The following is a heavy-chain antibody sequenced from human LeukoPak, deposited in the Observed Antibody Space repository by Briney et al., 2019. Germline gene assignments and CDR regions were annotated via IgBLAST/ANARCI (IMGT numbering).Heavy chain of an antibody. J-gene: IGHJ4*02. CDR2: IKTITAGGTT. Sequence: GGSLRLSCAASGSTFSNAWMTWVRQAPGKGLEWVGRIKTITAGGTTDYAAPVKGRFTISRDDSKNTLYLQMNSLKTEDTAVYYCTTRGTHTSGWGWGQGTLVTVSS. CDR1: GSTFSNAW. D-gene: IGHD6-19*01. CDR3: TTRGTHTSGWG. V-gene: IGHV3-15*01.